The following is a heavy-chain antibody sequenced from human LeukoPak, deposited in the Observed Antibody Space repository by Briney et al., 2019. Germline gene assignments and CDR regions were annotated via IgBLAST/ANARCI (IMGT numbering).Heavy chain of an antibody. CDR3: ARGSCSSTSCYGYYGMDV. Sequence: SETLSLTCAVSGDSMDSDNWWSWVRQSPGKGLEWIGDIKQSGTTNFNPSLDSRVSMFVDKSKKQFSLNLRSVTAADTAVYYCARGSCSSTSCYGYYGMDVWGQGTTVTVSS. V-gene: IGHV4-4*02. CDR2: IKQSGTT. D-gene: IGHD2-2*01. CDR1: GDSMDSDNW. J-gene: IGHJ6*02.